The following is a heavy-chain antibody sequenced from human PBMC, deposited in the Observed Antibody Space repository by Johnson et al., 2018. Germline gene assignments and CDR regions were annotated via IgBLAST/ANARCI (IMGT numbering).Heavy chain of an antibody. J-gene: IGHJ6*02. D-gene: IGHD2-21*01. CDR1: GGTFSSYA. V-gene: IGHV1-69*01. CDR2: IIPIFGTA. CDR3: ATPSGDSDPWRVGMDV. Sequence: QVQLVESGAEVKKPGSSVKVSCKASGGTFSSYAISWVRQAPGQGLEWMGGIIPIFGTANYAQTFQGRVTITADESPSTAYMELSSLRSEETAMYYCATPSGDSDPWRVGMDVWCQGTTVTVSS.